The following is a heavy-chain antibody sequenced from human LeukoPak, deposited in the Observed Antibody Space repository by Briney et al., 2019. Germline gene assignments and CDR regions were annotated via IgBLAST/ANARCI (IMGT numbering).Heavy chain of an antibody. D-gene: IGHD1-26*01. J-gene: IGHJ4*02. Sequence: PGGSLRLSCVASGFTFSSYSMNWVRQGPGKGLEWVSSISSSSSYIYYADSVKGRFTISRDNAKNSLYLQMNSLRAEDTAVYYCARDRGVWWFDYWGQGTLVTVSS. CDR3: ARDRGVWWFDY. V-gene: IGHV3-21*01. CDR2: ISSSSSYI. CDR1: GFTFSSYS.